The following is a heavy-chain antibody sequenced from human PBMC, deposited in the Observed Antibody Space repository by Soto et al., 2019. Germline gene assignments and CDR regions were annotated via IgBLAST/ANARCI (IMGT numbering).Heavy chain of an antibody. CDR2: IWYDGSNK. CDR1: GFTFSSYG. Sequence: PGGSLRLSCAASGFTFSSYGMHWVRQAPGKGLEWVAVIWYDGSNKYYADSVKGRFTISRDNSMNTLYLQMNSLRAEDTAVYYCAREQTLYYDSSGYIYCYYYGMDVWGQGTTVTVSS. J-gene: IGHJ6*02. CDR3: AREQTLYYDSSGYIYCYYYGMDV. D-gene: IGHD3-22*01. V-gene: IGHV3-33*01.